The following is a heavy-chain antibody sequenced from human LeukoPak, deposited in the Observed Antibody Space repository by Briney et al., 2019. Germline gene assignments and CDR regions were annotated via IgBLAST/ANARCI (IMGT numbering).Heavy chain of an antibody. CDR3: ARGRGSSSWYIVY. D-gene: IGHD6-13*01. CDR2: INHSGST. J-gene: IGHJ4*02. CDR1: GGSFSGYY. V-gene: IGHV4-34*01. Sequence: SETLSLTCAVYGGSFSGYYWSWIRQPPGKGLEWIGEINHSGSTNYNPSLKSRVTISVDTSKNQFSLKLSSVTAADTAVYYCARGRGSSSWYIVYWGQGTLVTVSS.